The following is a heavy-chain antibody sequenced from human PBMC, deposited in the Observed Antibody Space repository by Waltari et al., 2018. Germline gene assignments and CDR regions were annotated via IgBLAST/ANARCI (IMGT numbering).Heavy chain of an antibody. CDR1: GYSISSGYY. V-gene: IGHV4-38-2*01. Sequence: QVQLQESGPGLVKPSETLSLTCAVSGYSISSGYYRGWIRQPPGKGLEWIGSIYHSGSTYYNPSLKSRVTISVDTSKNQFSLKLSSVTAADTAVYYCARFKAAAGTDYFDYWGQGTLVTVSS. CDR2: IYHSGST. CDR3: ARFKAAAGTDYFDY. D-gene: IGHD6-13*01. J-gene: IGHJ4*02.